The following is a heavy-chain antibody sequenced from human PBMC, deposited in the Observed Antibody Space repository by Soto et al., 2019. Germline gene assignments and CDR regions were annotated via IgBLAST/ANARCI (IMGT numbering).Heavy chain of an antibody. CDR2: ISAYNGNT. V-gene: IGHV1-18*04. CDR3: ARDSCSSTSCYTGRWFDP. Sequence: QVQLVQSGAEVKKPGASVKVSCKASGYTFTSYGITWVRQAPGQGLEWMGWISAYNGNTNYAQKLQGRVTMTTDTSTRSAYMELRSLRSDDTAVYYCARDSCSSTSCYTGRWFDPWGQGTLFTVSS. CDR1: GYTFTSYG. J-gene: IGHJ5*02. D-gene: IGHD2-2*02.